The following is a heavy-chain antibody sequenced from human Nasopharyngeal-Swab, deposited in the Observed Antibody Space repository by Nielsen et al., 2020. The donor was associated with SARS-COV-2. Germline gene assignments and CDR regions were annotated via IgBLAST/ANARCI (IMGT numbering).Heavy chain of an antibody. Sequence: GESLKISCAGSGFTFSRYWMSWVRQAPGKGLEWVANIKQDGSEKYYEDSVKGRFTISRDNAKNSLYLQMNSPRAEDTAVYYCARDKGMRDYVWGSYRSSYYYYYGMDVWGQGTTVTVSS. CDR3: ARDKGMRDYVWGSYRSSYYYYYGMDV. D-gene: IGHD3-16*02. CDR1: GFTFSRYW. CDR2: IKQDGSEK. J-gene: IGHJ6*02. V-gene: IGHV3-7*01.